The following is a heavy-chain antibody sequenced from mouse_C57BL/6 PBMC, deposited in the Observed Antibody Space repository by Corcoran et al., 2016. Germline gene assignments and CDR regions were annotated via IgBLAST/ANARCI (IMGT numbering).Heavy chain of an antibody. J-gene: IGHJ2*01. D-gene: IGHD3-2*02. CDR3: ARAQATCDY. CDR1: GYTFTTYG. V-gene: IGHV9-3*01. Sequence: QIQLVQSRPELKKPGETVKISCKASGYTFTTYGMSWVKQAPGKGLKWMGWINTYSGVPTYADDFKGRFAFSLETSASTAYLQINNLKNEDTAAYFCARAQATCDYWGQGTTLTVSS. CDR2: INTYSGVP.